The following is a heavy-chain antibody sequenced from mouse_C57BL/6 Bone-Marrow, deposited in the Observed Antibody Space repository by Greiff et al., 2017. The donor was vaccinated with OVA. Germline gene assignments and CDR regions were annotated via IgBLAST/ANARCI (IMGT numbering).Heavy chain of an antibody. D-gene: IGHD5-1-1*01. J-gene: IGHJ1*03. CDR1: GYTFTDYN. CDR3: ANSIPYWYFDV. V-gene: IGHV1-18*01. Sequence: VQLQQSGPELVKPGASVKIPCKASGYTFTDYNMDWVKQSPGKSLEWIGDINPTNGGTIYNQKFKGKATLTVDTSSSTAYMERRSLTSEDTADYYGANSIPYWYFDVWGTGTTVTVSS. CDR2: INPTNGGT.